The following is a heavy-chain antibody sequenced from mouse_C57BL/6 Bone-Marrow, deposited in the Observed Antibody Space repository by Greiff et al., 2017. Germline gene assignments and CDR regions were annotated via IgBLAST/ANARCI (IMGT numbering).Heavy chain of an antibody. J-gene: IGHJ2*01. Sequence: PGPSVKLPCKASGYTFTSYWMHWVKQRPGQGIEWIGVIVPSDSYTNYNQKFKGKATLTVDTSSSTAYMQLSSLTSEDSAVYYCASLWYGGQGTTLTVSS. CDR2: IVPSDSYT. D-gene: IGHD6-2*01. CDR3: ASLWY. CDR1: GYTFTSYW. V-gene: IGHV1-59*01.